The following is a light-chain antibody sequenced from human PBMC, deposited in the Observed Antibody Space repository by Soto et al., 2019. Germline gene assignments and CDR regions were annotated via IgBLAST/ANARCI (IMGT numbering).Light chain of an antibody. CDR2: DAS. CDR1: QSVSTY. Sequence: EVVLTQSPDTLSLSPGDRATLSCRASQSVSTYLAWYQQKPGQAPRLLIYDASNWATGIPARFSGSGSGTDFTLTISSLEPEDFAVYYCQQRSDWPPITFGQGTRLDI. J-gene: IGKJ5*01. CDR3: QQRSDWPPIT. V-gene: IGKV3-11*01.